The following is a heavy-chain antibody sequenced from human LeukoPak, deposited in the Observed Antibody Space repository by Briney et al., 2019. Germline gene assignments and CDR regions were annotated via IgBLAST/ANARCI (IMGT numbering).Heavy chain of an antibody. CDR1: GYTFTSYD. J-gene: IGHJ4*02. CDR3: ARGLYYYDSSGYYPFDY. D-gene: IGHD3-22*01. Sequence: GASVKVSCKASGYTFTSYDINWVRQATGQGLEWMGWMNPNSGNTGYAQKFQGRVTITADESTSTAYMELSSLRSEDTAVYYCARGLYYYDSSGYYPFDYWGQGTLVTVSS. V-gene: IGHV1-8*01. CDR2: MNPNSGNT.